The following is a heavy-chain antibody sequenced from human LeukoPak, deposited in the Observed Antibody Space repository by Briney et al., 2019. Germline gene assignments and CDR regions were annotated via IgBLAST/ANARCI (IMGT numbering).Heavy chain of an antibody. D-gene: IGHD5-24*01. CDR3: AKDREMATINYYYYGMDV. CDR1: GGSISSYY. CDR2: IYYSGST. V-gene: IGHV4-59*01. Sequence: SETLSLTCTVSGGSISSYYWSWIRQPPGKGLEWIGYIYYSGSTNYNPSLKSRVTISVDTSKNQFSLKLSSVTAADTAVYYCAKDREMATINYYYYGMDVWGQGTTVTVSS. J-gene: IGHJ6*02.